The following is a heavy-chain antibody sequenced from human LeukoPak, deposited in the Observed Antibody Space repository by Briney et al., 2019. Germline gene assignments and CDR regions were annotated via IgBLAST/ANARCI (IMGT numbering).Heavy chain of an antibody. CDR3: ATIITTYYMDV. J-gene: IGHJ6*03. CDR2: IYYSGST. CDR1: GGSISSSSYY. Sequence: SETLSLTCTVSGGSISSSSYYWGWIRQPPGKGLEWIGSIYYSGSTYYNPSLKSRVTITVDTSKNQFSLKLSSVTAVDTAVYYCATIITTYYMDVWGKGTTVTVSS. V-gene: IGHV4-39*01. D-gene: IGHD3-22*01.